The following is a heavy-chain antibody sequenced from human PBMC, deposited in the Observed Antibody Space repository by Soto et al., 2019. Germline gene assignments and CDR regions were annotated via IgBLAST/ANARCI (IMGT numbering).Heavy chain of an antibody. CDR3: ARVLMVYAIRPSFDY. V-gene: IGHV4-39*01. D-gene: IGHD2-8*01. Sequence: PSETLSLTCTVSGGSISSSSYYWGWIRQPRGKGLEWIGSIYYSGSTYYNPSLKSRVTISVDTSKNQFSLKLSSVTAADTAVYYCARVLMVYAIRPSFDYWGQGTLVTVSA. CDR1: GGSISSSSYY. CDR2: IYYSGST. J-gene: IGHJ4*02.